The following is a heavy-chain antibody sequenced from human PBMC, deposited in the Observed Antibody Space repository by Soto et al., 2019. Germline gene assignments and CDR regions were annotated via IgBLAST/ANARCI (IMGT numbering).Heavy chain of an antibody. CDR1: GGTFSSYA. V-gene: IGHV1-69*13. Sequence: SVKVSCKASGGTFSSYAISWVRQAPGQGLEWMGGIIPIFGTANYAQKFQGRVTITADESTSTAYMELSSLRSEDTAVYYCAREQGYSYGPPGSHDAFDIWGQGTMVTVSS. CDR2: IIPIFGTA. J-gene: IGHJ3*02. D-gene: IGHD5-18*01. CDR3: AREQGYSYGPPGSHDAFDI.